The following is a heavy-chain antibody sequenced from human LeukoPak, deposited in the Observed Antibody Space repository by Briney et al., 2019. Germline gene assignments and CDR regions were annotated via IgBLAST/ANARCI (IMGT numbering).Heavy chain of an antibody. CDR3: ARATAENDY. Sequence: ASVNVSCKASGYTFTGYYMHWVRQAPGQGLEGMGWINPKSGGTNYLQKFQGRVTMTRDTSISTAYMELSRLRADDTAVYYCARATAENDYWGQGTLVTVSS. J-gene: IGHJ4*02. CDR2: INPKSGGT. D-gene: IGHD1-14*01. CDR1: GYTFTGYY. V-gene: IGHV1-2*02.